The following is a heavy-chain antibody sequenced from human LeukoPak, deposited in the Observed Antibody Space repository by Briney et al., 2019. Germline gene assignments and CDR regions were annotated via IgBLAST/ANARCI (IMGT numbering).Heavy chain of an antibody. CDR3: ARGSIGPDY. V-gene: IGHV3-74*01. Sequence: GGSLRLSCEASGFTFTNHWMHWVRQPPGKGLVRVSRINNDGSDAVYADSVKGRFTISRDNAKNTLYLQMNSLRAEDTAIYYCARGSIGPDYWGQGTLVTVSS. CDR1: GFTFTNHW. J-gene: IGHJ4*02. CDR2: INNDGSDA.